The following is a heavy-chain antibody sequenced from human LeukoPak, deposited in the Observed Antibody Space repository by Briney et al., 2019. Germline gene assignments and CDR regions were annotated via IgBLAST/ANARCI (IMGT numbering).Heavy chain of an antibody. V-gene: IGHV4-39*07. CDR2: IYYSGST. J-gene: IGHJ4*02. D-gene: IGHD6-19*01. CDR3: ANRRAKAVAGHFDY. CDR1: GGSISSSSYY. Sequence: SETLSLTCTVSGGSISSSSYYWGWIRQPPGKGLEWIGSIYYSGSTYYNPSLKSRVTISVDTSKNRFSLKLSSVTAADTAVYYCANRRAKAVAGHFDYWGQGTLVTVSS.